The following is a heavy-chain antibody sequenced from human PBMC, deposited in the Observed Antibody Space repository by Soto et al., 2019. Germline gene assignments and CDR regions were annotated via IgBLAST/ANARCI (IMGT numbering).Heavy chain of an antibody. CDR1: GGSVSGKPYY. J-gene: IGHJ4*02. Sequence: SETLSLTCSVSGGSVSGKPYYWSWIRQPPGTRLEWIWYVYYSGTTNYNPSLKSRVTISVDLSKNRFSLRLSSVTTADTALYYCARTTAVPNTLRSRYFFDYWGQGTLVTVSS. D-gene: IGHD4-17*01. V-gene: IGHV4-61*01. CDR3: ARTTAVPNTLRSRYFFDY. CDR2: VYYSGTT.